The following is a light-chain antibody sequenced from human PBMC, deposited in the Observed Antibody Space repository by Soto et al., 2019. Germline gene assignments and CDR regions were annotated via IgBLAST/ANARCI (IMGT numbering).Light chain of an antibody. CDR1: QSISIW. V-gene: IGKV1-5*03. J-gene: IGKJ1*01. CDR2: KAS. CDR3: QQYNSYSVT. Sequence: DIQMTQSPSTVSASVGDRVTITCRASQSISIWLAWYQQKPGKAPKLLIYKASSLESGVPSRFSGSGSGTEFTLTIISLQPDDFATYYCQQYNSYSVTFGQGTKVDTK.